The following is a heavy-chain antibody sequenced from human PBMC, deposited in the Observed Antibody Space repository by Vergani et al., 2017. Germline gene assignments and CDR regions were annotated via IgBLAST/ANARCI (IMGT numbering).Heavy chain of an antibody. D-gene: IGHD6-19*01. CDR2: IYCSGLT. Sequence: QLQLQQSGPGLVKPSETLFLTCTVSADSISSGSYYWGWIRQPPGKSLEWIGSIYCSGLTYYNPSLKSRVAISVDTSKNQFSLKVTSVTAADTAVYFCARQRPGSGWSPGDFDDWGQGILVTVSS. CDR3: ARQRPGSGWSPGDFDD. V-gene: IGHV4-39*01. J-gene: IGHJ4*02. CDR1: ADSISSGSYY.